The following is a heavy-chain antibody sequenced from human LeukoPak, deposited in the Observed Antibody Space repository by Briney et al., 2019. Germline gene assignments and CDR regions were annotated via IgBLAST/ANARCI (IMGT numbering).Heavy chain of an antibody. J-gene: IGHJ4*02. CDR3: ASGYGYNEGYFDY. V-gene: IGHV3-21*01. CDR2: ISSSSSYI. CDR1: GFTFSSYS. Sequence: PGGTLRLSCAASGFTFSSYSMNWVRQAPGQGQEWVSSISSSSSYIYYADSVKGRFTISRDNAKNSLYLQMNSPRAEDTAVYYRASGYGYNEGYFDYWGQGTLVTVSS. D-gene: IGHD5-24*01.